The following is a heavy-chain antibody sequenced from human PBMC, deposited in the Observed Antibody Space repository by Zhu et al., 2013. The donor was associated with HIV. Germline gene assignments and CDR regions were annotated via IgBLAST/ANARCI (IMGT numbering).Heavy chain of an antibody. Sequence: QVQLVQSGAEVKKPGASVKVSCKASGYTFTGYYMHWVRQTPGQGLEWMGWINPKSGGTKYAQKFQGRVTMTRDTSIRTVYMELSRLKSDDTAVYYCAREDRRLMTTLDYWGQGTLVTVSS. D-gene: IGHD4-4*01. V-gene: IGHV1-2*02. CDR2: INPKSGGT. CDR3: AREDRRLMTTLDY. J-gene: IGHJ4*02. CDR1: GYTFTGYY.